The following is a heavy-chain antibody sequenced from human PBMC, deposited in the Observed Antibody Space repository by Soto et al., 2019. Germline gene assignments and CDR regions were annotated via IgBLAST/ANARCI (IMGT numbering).Heavy chain of an antibody. CDR1: GYSFTSYW. V-gene: IGHV5-51*01. Sequence: GESLKISCKGSGYSFTSYWIGWVRQMPGKGLEWMGMIYPGDSDTNYSPSFQGHVTISADKSISTAYLQWSSLKASDTAMYYCARHGVCSSTSCYPLPGRYYYYYGMDVWGHGTTATVSS. CDR3: ARHGVCSSTSCYPLPGRYYYYYGMDV. CDR2: IYPGDSDT. J-gene: IGHJ6*02. D-gene: IGHD2-2*01.